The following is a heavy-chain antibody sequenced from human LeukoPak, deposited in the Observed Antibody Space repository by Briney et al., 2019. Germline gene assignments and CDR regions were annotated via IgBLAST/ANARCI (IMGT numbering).Heavy chain of an antibody. Sequence: SETLSLTCAVYGGSFSGYYWSWIRQPSGKGLEWIGEINHSGSTNYNPSLKSRVTISVDTSKNQFSLKLSSVTAADTAVYYCARDTDAFDIWGQGTMVTVSS. V-gene: IGHV4-34*01. CDR1: GGSFSGYY. D-gene: IGHD5-18*01. J-gene: IGHJ3*02. CDR2: INHSGST. CDR3: ARDTDAFDI.